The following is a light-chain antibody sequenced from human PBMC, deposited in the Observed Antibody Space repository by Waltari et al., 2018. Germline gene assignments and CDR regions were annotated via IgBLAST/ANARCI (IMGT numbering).Light chain of an antibody. Sequence: TQSPDTLSVSPGERATLSCRASQSVSSSVAWYQQKPGQAPRLLIFGASTRATGIPARFSGSGSGTEFTLTISSLQSEGFAVYYCQQYNNWPWTFGQGTKVEIK. CDR2: GAS. CDR1: QSVSSS. V-gene: IGKV3-15*01. CDR3: QQYNNWPWT. J-gene: IGKJ1*01.